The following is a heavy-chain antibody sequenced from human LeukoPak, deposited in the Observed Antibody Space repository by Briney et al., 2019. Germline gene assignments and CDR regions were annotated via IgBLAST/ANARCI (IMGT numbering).Heavy chain of an antibody. CDR3: ARIAAAGSFYYYYYMDV. J-gene: IGHJ6*03. V-gene: IGHV4-38-2*01. CDR1: GYSISSGYY. CDR2: IYHSGST. Sequence: TPSETLSLTCAVSGYSISSGYYWGWIRQPPGKGLEWIGSIYHSGSTYYNPSLKSRVTISVDTSKNQFSLKLSSVTAADTAVYYCARIAAAGSFYYYYYMDVWGKGTTVTVSS. D-gene: IGHD6-13*01.